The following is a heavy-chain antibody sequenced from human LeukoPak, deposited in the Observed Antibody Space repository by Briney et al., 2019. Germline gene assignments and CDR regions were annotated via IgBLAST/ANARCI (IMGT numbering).Heavy chain of an antibody. CDR1: GFTFSSYA. CDR2: ISGSGGST. Sequence: GGSLRLSCAASGFTFSSYAMSWVRQAPGKGLEWVSAISGSGGSTYYADSVKGRFTISRDNSKNTLYLQMNSLRAEDTAVYYCAKAHYGSGSYLYDYWGQGTLVTVSS. V-gene: IGHV3-23*01. J-gene: IGHJ4*02. CDR3: AKAHYGSGSYLYDY. D-gene: IGHD3-10*01.